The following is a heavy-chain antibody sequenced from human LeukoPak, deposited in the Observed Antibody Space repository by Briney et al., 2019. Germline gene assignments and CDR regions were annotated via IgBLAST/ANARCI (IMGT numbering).Heavy chain of an antibody. V-gene: IGHV3-20*01. Sequence: PGGSLRLSCAASGFKFDDRGMSWVRQAPGKGLEWVSGLNWSGGKTGYADSVKGRFTISRDNSKNFVVLQMNSLRVEDTAFYHCARSASVAADYYFDSWGQGTLVTVSS. CDR1: GFKFDDRG. CDR3: ARSASVAADYYFDS. D-gene: IGHD6-19*01. CDR2: LNWSGGKT. J-gene: IGHJ4*02.